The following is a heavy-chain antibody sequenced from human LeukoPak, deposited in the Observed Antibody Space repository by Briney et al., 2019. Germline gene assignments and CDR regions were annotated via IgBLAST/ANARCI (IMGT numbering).Heavy chain of an antibody. CDR1: HDSIRSSSYY. V-gene: IGHV4-61*01. D-gene: IGHD1-26*01. CDR3: AREHGGSYNHRDAFDI. CDR2: IYYSGST. J-gene: IGHJ3*02. Sequence: ASETLSLTCTLSHDSIRSSSYYWGWIRQPPGKGLEWIGYIYYSGSTNYNPSLKSRVTISVDTSKNQFSLKLSSVTAADTAVYYCAREHGGSYNHRDAFDIWGQGTMVTVSS.